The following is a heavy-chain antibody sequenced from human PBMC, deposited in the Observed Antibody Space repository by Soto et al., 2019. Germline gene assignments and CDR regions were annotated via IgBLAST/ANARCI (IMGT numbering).Heavy chain of an antibody. J-gene: IGHJ4*02. Sequence: ASVKVSCKASGYTFTSYGISWVRQAHRQGLEWMGWISAYNGNTNYAQKLQGRATMTTDTSTSTAYMELRSLRSDDTAVYYCARGLRYFDWLLPFDYWGQGTLVTVSS. CDR2: ISAYNGNT. D-gene: IGHD3-9*01. CDR1: GYTFTSYG. V-gene: IGHV1-18*01. CDR3: ARGLRYFDWLLPFDY.